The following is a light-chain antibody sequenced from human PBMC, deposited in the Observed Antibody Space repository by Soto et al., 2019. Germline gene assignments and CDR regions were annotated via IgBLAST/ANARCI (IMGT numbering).Light chain of an antibody. Sequence: EIVMTQSPATLSVSPGERATLSCRASQSVSSNLAWYQQKPGQAPRLLIYGASTRATGIPARFSGSGSGTEFTLTISRLEPEDFAVYYCQQHGSSRWTFGQGTKVDIK. V-gene: IGKV3-15*01. CDR3: QQHGSSRWT. CDR1: QSVSSN. J-gene: IGKJ1*01. CDR2: GAS.